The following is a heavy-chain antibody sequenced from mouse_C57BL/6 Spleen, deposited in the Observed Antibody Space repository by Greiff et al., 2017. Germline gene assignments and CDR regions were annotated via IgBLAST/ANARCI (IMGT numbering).Heavy chain of an antibody. CDR3: ARSSDYYGSSPYAMDY. J-gene: IGHJ4*01. CDR2: IDPEDGET. Sequence: EVKVVESGAELVKPGASVKLSCTASGFNIKDYYMHWVKQRTEQGLEWIGRIDPEDGETKYAPKFQGKATITADTSSNTAYLQLSSLTSEDTAVYYCARSSDYYGSSPYAMDYWGQGTSVTVSS. V-gene: IGHV14-2*01. D-gene: IGHD1-1*01. CDR1: GFNIKDYY.